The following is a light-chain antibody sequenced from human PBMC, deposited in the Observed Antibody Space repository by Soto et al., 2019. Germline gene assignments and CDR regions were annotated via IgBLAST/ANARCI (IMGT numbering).Light chain of an antibody. Sequence: EIVLTQSPATLSLSPGERATLSCRASQSVSSYLAWYQQKPGQAPRLLIYDASNRATGIPARFSGSGSGTDFTLPISRLEPEEFAVYYCQQRSNGRTFGQGTKLEIK. CDR3: QQRSNGRT. CDR2: DAS. V-gene: IGKV3-11*01. CDR1: QSVSSY. J-gene: IGKJ2*01.